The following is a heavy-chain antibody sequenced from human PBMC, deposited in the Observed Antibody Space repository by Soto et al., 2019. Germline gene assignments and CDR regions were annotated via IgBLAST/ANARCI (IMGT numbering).Heavy chain of an antibody. V-gene: IGHV4-4*02. D-gene: IGHD3-16*02. Sequence: PSETLSLTCAVSGGSISSSNWWSWVRQPPGKGLEWIGEIYHSGSTNYNPSLKSRVTISVDKSKNQFSLKLSSVTAADTAVYYCARNPRTRSYRPHQPYYFDYWGQGTLVTVSS. CDR3: ARNPRTRSYRPHQPYYFDY. CDR1: GGSISSSNW. J-gene: IGHJ4*02. CDR2: IYHSGST.